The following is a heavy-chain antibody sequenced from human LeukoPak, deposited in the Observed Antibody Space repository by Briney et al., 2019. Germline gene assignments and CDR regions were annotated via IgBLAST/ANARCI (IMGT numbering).Heavy chain of an antibody. Sequence: GGSLRLSCAASGFTFDDYGMHWVRQAPGKGLEWVTVISWNSGSIGYADSVKGRFTISRDNAKNSLYLQMNSLRAEDTALYYCAKGARLYCSSTSCYTRGFDYWGQGTLVTVSS. V-gene: IGHV3-9*01. D-gene: IGHD2-2*02. CDR2: ISWNSGSI. CDR1: GFTFDDYG. J-gene: IGHJ4*02. CDR3: AKGARLYCSSTSCYTRGFDY.